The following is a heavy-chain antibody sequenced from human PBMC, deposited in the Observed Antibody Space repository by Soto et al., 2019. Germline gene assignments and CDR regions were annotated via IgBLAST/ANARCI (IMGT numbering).Heavy chain of an antibody. Sequence: GGSLRLSCAASGFTFSSYSMNWVRQAPGKGLEWVSYISSSSSTIYYADSVKGRFTISRDNAKNSLYLQMNSLRAEDTAVYYCARDNTHPVPAAIVDYYYYMDVWGKGTTVTVSS. CDR2: ISSSSSTI. V-gene: IGHV3-48*01. CDR3: ARDNTHPVPAAIVDYYYYMDV. J-gene: IGHJ6*03. CDR1: GFTFSSYS. D-gene: IGHD2-2*02.